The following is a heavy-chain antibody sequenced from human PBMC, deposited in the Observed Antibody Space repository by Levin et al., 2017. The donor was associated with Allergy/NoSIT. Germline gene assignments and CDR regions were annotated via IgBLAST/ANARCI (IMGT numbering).Heavy chain of an antibody. CDR2: VFHSGKT. D-gene: IGHD3-10*01. Sequence: SETLSLTCTVSGVSVSSFSWGWIRQSPDKGLEWIANVFHSGKTDHNPSLKSRVTTSLDTSKSQLSLKISSVTAADTAVYYCARHRGGSRILPRVFDLWGRGTLVTVSS. CDR3: ARHRGGSRILPRVFDL. J-gene: IGHJ2*01. CDR1: GVSVSSFS. V-gene: IGHV4-59*08.